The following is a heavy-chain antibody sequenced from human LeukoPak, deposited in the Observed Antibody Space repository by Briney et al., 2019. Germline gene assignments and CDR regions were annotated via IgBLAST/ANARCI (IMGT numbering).Heavy chain of an antibody. J-gene: IGHJ4*02. CDR3: TTPRQLRLVPRGYFDY. V-gene: IGHV3-15*01. Sequence: GGSLRLSCAASGFTFSNAWMSWVRQAPGTGLEWVGRIKSKTDGGTTDYAAPVKGRFTISRDDSKNTLYLQMNSLKTEDTAVYYCTTPRQLRLVPRGYFDYWGQGTLVTVSS. CDR2: IKSKTDGGTT. CDR1: GFTFSNAW. D-gene: IGHD2-2*01.